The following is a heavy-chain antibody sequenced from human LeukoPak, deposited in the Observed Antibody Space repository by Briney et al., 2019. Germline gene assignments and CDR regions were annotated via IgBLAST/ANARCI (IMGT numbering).Heavy chain of an antibody. V-gene: IGHV4-34*01. Sequence: PSETLSLTCSVSGASISGYYWTWIRQPPGKGLELIGEINHSGSTNYNPSLKSRVTISVDMSKNQFSLKLSSVTAADTAVYYCARRVVVPAVGFDYWGQGTLVTVSS. J-gene: IGHJ4*02. CDR3: ARRVVVPAVGFDY. CDR1: GASISGYY. D-gene: IGHD2-15*01. CDR2: INHSGST.